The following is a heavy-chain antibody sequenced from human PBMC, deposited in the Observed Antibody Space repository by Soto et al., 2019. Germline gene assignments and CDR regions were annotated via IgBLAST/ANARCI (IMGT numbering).Heavy chain of an antibody. CDR3: AKNWDTTSSSSSH. Sequence: GGSLRLSCAVSGFTFRNYWMTWVRQAPGKGLEWVANIPPDGSQKYYVDSVKSRFTISRDNAKNLLYLQMNSLTAEDTAVYYCAKNWDTTSSSSSHWGQGTLVTVSS. V-gene: IGHV3-7*05. CDR1: GFTFRNYW. J-gene: IGHJ4*02. D-gene: IGHD6-6*01. CDR2: IPPDGSQK.